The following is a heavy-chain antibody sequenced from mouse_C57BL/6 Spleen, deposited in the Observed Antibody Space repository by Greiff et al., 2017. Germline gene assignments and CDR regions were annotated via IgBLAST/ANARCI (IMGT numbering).Heavy chain of an antibody. CDR2: IDPSDSYT. J-gene: IGHJ2*01. CDR3: AREGGGYFDY. V-gene: IGHV1-69*01. CDR1: GYTFTSYW. Sequence: QVQLQQPGAELVLPGASVKLSCKASGYTFTSYWMHWVKQRPGQGLEWIGEIDPSDSYTNYNQKFKGKSTLTVDKSSSTAYMQLSSLTSEDSAVYYCAREGGGYFDYWGQGTTRTVSS.